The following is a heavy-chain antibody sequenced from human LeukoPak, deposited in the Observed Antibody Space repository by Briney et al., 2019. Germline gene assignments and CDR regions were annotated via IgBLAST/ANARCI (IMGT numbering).Heavy chain of an antibody. CDR2: ISYDGSNK. CDR3: ARDRDSSGSPDY. Sequence: GRSLRLSCAASGFTFSSYAMHWVRQAPGKGLEWVAVISYDGSNKYYADSVKGRFTISRDNSKNTLYLQMNSLRAEDTAVYYCARDRDSSGSPDYWGQGTLVTVSS. V-gene: IGHV3-30-3*01. CDR1: GFTFSSYA. J-gene: IGHJ4*02. D-gene: IGHD3-22*01.